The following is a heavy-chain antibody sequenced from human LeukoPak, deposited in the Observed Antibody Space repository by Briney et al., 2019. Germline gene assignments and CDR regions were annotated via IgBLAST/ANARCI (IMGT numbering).Heavy chain of an antibody. J-gene: IGHJ4*02. V-gene: IGHV4-34*08. D-gene: IGHD6-13*01. Sequence: PGGSLRLSCAASGFTFSSYAMSWVRQAPGKGLEWIGEINHSGSTNYNPSLKSRVTISVDTSKNQFSLKLSSVTAADTAVYYCACLAAGRNYFDYWGQGTLVTVSS. CDR2: INHSGST. CDR1: GFTFSSYA. CDR3: ACLAAGRNYFDY.